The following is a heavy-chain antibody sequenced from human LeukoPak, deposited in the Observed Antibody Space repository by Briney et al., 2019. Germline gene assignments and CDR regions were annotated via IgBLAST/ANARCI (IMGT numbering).Heavy chain of an antibody. Sequence: GGSLRLSCAASGLTFSNYAMSWVRQAPGKGLEWVAAISTTGGNTYYADSAKGRFTISRDNSKNMLYLQMNSLRVEDTAVYYCAKDRDVSGRWALPWGQGTLVTVSS. D-gene: IGHD5-24*01. CDR3: AKDRDVSGRWALP. CDR1: GLTFSNYA. J-gene: IGHJ5*02. V-gene: IGHV3-23*01. CDR2: ISTTGGNT.